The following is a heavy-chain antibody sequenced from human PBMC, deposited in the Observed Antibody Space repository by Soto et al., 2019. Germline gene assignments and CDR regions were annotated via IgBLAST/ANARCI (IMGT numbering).Heavy chain of an antibody. V-gene: IGHV4-61*08. CDR3: ARHGSGSYYDNWFDP. J-gene: IGHJ5*02. CDR1: GGSVSSGGHY. D-gene: IGHD3-10*01. CDR2: IYYSGTT. Sequence: PSETLSLTCSVSGGSVSSGGHYWTWIRQPPGKGLEWIGYIYYSGTTNYTPSLKSRVTISVDTSKNQLSLKLSSVTAADTAVYYCARHGSGSYYDNWFDPWGQGTLVTVSS.